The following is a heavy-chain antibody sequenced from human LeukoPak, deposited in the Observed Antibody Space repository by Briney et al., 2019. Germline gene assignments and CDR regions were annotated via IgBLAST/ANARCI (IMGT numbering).Heavy chain of an antibody. Sequence: GGSLRLSCAASGFTFSSYGMHWVRQAPGKGLEWVAVISYDGSNKYYADSVKGRFTISRDNSKNTLYLQMNSLRAEDTAVYYCAKDLAVSWNCLDYWGQGTLVTASS. J-gene: IGHJ4*02. CDR2: ISYDGSNK. V-gene: IGHV3-30*18. CDR1: GFTFSSYG. CDR3: AKDLAVSWNCLDY. D-gene: IGHD1-7*01.